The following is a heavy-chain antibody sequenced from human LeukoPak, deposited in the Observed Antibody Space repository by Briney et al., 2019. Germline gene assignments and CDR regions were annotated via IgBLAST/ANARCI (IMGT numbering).Heavy chain of an antibody. V-gene: IGHV3-48*01. J-gene: IGHJ3*02. CDR2: ITASSGTI. D-gene: IGHD3-3*01. Sequence: GGSLRLSCAASGFTFKSYDMNWVRQAPGKGLEWVSYITASSGTIYYADSVKGRFTISRDNAKNSLYLQMNSLRAEDTAVYYCARDPLFWSGYTDRSVFDIWGQGTMVTVSS. CDR3: ARDPLFWSGYTDRSVFDI. CDR1: GFTFKSYD.